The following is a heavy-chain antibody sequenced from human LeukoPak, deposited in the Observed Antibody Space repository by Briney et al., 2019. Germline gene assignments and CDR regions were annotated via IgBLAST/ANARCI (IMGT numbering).Heavy chain of an antibody. Sequence: GASVKVSCQASGYTFTGCYMHWVRQAPGQGLEWMGRINPNSGGTNYGQKFQGRVTITRDTSISTAYMELSRLRSDDTAVYYCARDRTGTTRDWGQGTLVTVSS. D-gene: IGHD1-1*01. CDR1: GYTFTGCY. V-gene: IGHV1-2*06. J-gene: IGHJ4*02. CDR2: INPNSGGT. CDR3: ARDRTGTTRD.